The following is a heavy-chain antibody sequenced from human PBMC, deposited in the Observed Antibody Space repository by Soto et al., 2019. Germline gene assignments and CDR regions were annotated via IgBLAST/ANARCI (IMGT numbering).Heavy chain of an antibody. Sequence: SETLSLTCAVYGGSFSGYYWSWIRQPPGKGLEWIGEINHSGSTNYNPSLKSRVTISVDTSKNQFSLKLSSVTAADTAVYYCARGSLSVYSYRGVSDYWGQGTLVTVSA. CDR1: GGSFSGYY. CDR2: INHSGST. D-gene: IGHD5-18*01. J-gene: IGHJ4*02. V-gene: IGHV4-34*01. CDR3: ARGSLSVYSYRGVSDY.